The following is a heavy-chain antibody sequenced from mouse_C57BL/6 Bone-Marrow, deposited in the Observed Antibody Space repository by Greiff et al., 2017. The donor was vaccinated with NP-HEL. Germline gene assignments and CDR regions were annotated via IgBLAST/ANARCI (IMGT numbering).Heavy chain of an antibody. V-gene: IGHV1-64*01. D-gene: IGHD1-1*01. J-gene: IGHJ4*01. Sequence: QVQLQQPGAELVKPGASVKLSCKASGYTFTSYWMHWVKQRPGQGLEWIGMIHPNSGSTNYNEKFKSKATLTVDKSSRTAYMQLSSLTSEDSAVDYGAPITAVVGYAMDYWGQGTAVTVSS. CDR2: IHPNSGST. CDR3: APITAVVGYAMDY. CDR1: GYTFTSYW.